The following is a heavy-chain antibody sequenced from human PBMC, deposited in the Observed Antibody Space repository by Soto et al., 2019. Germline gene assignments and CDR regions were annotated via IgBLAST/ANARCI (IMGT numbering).Heavy chain of an antibody. J-gene: IGHJ4*02. Sequence: QVQLVESGGGVVQPGRSLRLPCTAIGFTFSSYGMHWVRQAPGKGLEWMAIISYDGNYKYYADSVKGRFTISRDNSKNALYLQMNTLRAEATAVYYRGKVPTYYYDNTFDYWGQGTLVNVSS. CDR2: ISYDGNYK. CDR3: GKVPTYYYDNTFDY. D-gene: IGHD3-22*01. V-gene: IGHV3-30*18. CDR1: GFTFSSYG.